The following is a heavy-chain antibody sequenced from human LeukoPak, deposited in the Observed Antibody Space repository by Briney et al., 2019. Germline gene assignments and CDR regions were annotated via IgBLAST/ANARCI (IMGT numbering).Heavy chain of an antibody. CDR3: VRGLDSSGWNGYFDY. D-gene: IGHD6-19*01. CDR2: INTNTGKP. Sequence: ASVKVSCKASGYTFTGYYMHWVRQAPGQGLEWMGWINTNTGKPTYAQDFTGRFVFSLDTSVGTAYLQISSLKAEDTAVYFCVRGLDSSGWNGYFDYWGQGTLLTVSS. CDR1: GYTFTGYY. V-gene: IGHV7-4-1*02. J-gene: IGHJ4*02.